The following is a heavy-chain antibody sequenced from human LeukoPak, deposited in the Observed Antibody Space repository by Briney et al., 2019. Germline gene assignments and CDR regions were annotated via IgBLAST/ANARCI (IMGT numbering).Heavy chain of an antibody. J-gene: IGHJ4*02. V-gene: IGHV1-2*06. D-gene: IGHD5-24*01. CDR3: AREVWLERRSNYFDY. Sequence: ASVKVSCKASGYTFTGYYMHWVRQAPGQGLEWMGRINPNSGGTNYAQKFQGRVTMTRDTSISTAYMELSRLRSDDTAVYYCAREVWLERRSNYFDYWGQGTLVTVSS. CDR2: INPNSGGT. CDR1: GYTFTGYY.